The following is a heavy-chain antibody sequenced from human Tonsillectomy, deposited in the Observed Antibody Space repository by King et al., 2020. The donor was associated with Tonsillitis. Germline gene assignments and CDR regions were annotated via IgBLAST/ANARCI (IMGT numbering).Heavy chain of an antibody. CDR2: IDWDDDK. V-gene: IGHV2-70*11. Sequence: VTLKESGPALVKPTQTLTLTCTFSGFSLSTSGMCVSWIRQPPGKALEWLARIDWDDDKYYSTSLKTRLTIAKDTSKNQVVLTITNMDPVDTATYYCALTTYYYDRSGYFLFDYWRQGTLVTVSS. D-gene: IGHD3-22*01. J-gene: IGHJ4*02. CDR1: GFSLSTSGMC. CDR3: ALTTYYYDRSGYFLFDY.